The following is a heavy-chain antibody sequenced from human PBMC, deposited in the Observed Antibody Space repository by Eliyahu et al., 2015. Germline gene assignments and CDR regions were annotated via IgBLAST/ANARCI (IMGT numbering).Heavy chain of an antibody. V-gene: IGHV4-59*01. Sequence: QVQLQESGPGLVKPSETLSLTCTVSGGSISSYYWSWIRQPPGKGLEWIGYIYYSGSTNYNPSLKSRVTISVDTSKNQFSLKLSSVTAADTAVYYCARVTRYFDWLSYNWFDPWGQGTLVTVSS. D-gene: IGHD3-9*01. CDR2: IYYSGST. CDR1: GGSISSYY. J-gene: IGHJ5*02. CDR3: ARVTRYFDWLSYNWFDP.